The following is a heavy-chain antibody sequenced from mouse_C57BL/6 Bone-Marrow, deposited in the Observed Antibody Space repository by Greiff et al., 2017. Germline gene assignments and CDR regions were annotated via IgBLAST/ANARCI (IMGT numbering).Heavy chain of an antibody. D-gene: IGHD4-1*01. J-gene: IGHJ1*03. CDR2: IYPRSGNT. V-gene: IGHV1-81*01. Sequence: QVQLQQSGAELARPGASVKLSCKASGYTFTSYGISWVKQRTGQGLEWIGEIYPRSGNTYYNEKLKGKATLTADKSSSTAYMELRSLTSEDSAVYFCARDWDVRYFDVWGTGTTVTVSS. CDR1: GYTFTSYG. CDR3: ARDWDVRYFDV.